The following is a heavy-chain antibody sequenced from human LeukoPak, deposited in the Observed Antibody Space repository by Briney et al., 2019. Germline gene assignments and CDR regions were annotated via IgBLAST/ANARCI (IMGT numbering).Heavy chain of an antibody. CDR1: GFTFSNHG. V-gene: IGHV3-23*01. Sequence: GGTLRLSCAASGFTFSNHGMNWVRQAPGKGLEWVSSIFPSGGEIHYADSVRGRFTISRDNSKSTLSLQMNSLRAEDTAIYYCATYRQVLLPFESWGQGTLVTVSS. J-gene: IGHJ4*02. CDR2: IFPSGGEI. D-gene: IGHD2-8*02. CDR3: ATYRQVLLPFES.